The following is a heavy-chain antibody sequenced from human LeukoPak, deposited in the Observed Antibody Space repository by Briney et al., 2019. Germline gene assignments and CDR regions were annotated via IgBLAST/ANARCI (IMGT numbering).Heavy chain of an antibody. CDR3: ARANFLYCSSTTCLFDY. J-gene: IGHJ4*02. CDR2: INPNSGDT. CDR1: GYTFTDYY. V-gene: IGHV1-2*02. Sequence: GASVKVSCKASGYTFTDYYMHWVRQAPGQGFEWMGWINPNSGDTDYAQKFQGRVTMTRDTSISTAHMELSRPRSDDTAVYYCARANFLYCSSTTCLFDYWGQGTLVIVSS. D-gene: IGHD2-2*01.